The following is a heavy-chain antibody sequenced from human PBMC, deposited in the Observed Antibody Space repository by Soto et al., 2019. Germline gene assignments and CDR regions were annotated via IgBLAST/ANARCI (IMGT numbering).Heavy chain of an antibody. V-gene: IGHV4-30-4*01. CDR1: GGSISSGDYY. CDR2: IYYSGST. D-gene: IGHD2-15*01. J-gene: IGHJ4*02. Sequence: QVQLQESGPGLVKPSQSLSLTCTVSGGSISSGDYYWTWIRQPPGKGLEWIGYIYYSGSTYYNPSLKSRVTISVDTSKNQFSLKLSSVTAADTAVYYCARDLRDLTGSGLDYWGQGTLVTVSS. CDR3: ARDLRDLTGSGLDY.